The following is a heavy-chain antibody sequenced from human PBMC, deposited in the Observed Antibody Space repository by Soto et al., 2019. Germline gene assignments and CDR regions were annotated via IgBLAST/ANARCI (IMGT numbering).Heavy chain of an antibody. J-gene: IGHJ6*03. CDR3: ARGQGHGITMVRGGYYYYMDV. D-gene: IGHD3-10*01. CDR1: GYTFTSYD. Sequence: ASVKVSCKASGYTFTSYDINWVRQATGQGLEWMGWMNPNSGNTGYAQKFQGRVTMTRNTSISTAYMELSSLRSEDTAVYYCARGQGHGITMVRGGYYYYMDVWGKGTTVTVSS. V-gene: IGHV1-8*01. CDR2: MNPNSGNT.